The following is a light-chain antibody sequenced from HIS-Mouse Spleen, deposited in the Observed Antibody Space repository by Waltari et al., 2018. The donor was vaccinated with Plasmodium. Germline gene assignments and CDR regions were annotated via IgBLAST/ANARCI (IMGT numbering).Light chain of an antibody. J-gene: IGLJ3*02. CDR1: SLRSYY. CDR2: GKN. CDR3: NSRDSSGNHWV. Sequence: SSELTQDPAVSVALGQTVRITCQGDSLRSYYASWYQQKPGQAPGLVIYGKNNRPSGFPDRFSGSSSGNTASLTITGAQAEDEADYYCNSRDSSGNHWVFGGGTKLTVL. V-gene: IGLV3-19*01.